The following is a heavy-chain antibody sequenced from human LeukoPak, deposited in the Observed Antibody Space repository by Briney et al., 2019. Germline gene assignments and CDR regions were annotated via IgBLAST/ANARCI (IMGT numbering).Heavy chain of an antibody. CDR2: INHSGST. J-gene: IGHJ4*02. CDR3: ARGNRYFDWLPLGY. Sequence: SETLSLTCAVYGGSFSGYYWSWIRQPPGKGLEWIGEINHSGSTNYNPSLKSRVTISVDTSKNQFSLKLSSVTAADTAVYYCARGNRYFDWLPLGYWGQGTLVTVSS. D-gene: IGHD3-9*01. CDR1: GGSFSGYY. V-gene: IGHV4-34*01.